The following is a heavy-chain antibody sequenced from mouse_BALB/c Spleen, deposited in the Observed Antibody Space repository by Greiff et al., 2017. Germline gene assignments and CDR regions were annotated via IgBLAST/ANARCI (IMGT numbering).Heavy chain of an antibody. CDR3: ARAYYGNY. CDR1: GYSITSDYA. D-gene: IGHD2-10*01. J-gene: IGHJ2*01. CDR2: ISYSGST. V-gene: IGHV3-2*02. Sequence: EVKLMESGPGLVKPSQSLSLTCTVTGYSITSDYAWNWIRQFPGNKLEWMGYISYSGSTSYNPSLKSRISITRDTSKNQFFLQLNSVTTEDTATYYCARAYYGNYWGQGTTLTVSS.